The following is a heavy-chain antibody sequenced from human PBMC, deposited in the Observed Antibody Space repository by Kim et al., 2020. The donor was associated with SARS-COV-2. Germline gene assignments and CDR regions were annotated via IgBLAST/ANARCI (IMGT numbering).Heavy chain of an antibody. J-gene: IGHJ5*02. V-gene: IGHV1-46*01. CDR3: ARDGPYDFWSGPEIEWGWFDP. CDR1: GYTFTSYY. CDR2: INPSGGST. D-gene: IGHD3-3*01. Sequence: ASVKVSCKASGYTFTSYYMHWVRQAPGQGLEWMGIINPSGGSTSYAQKFQGRVTMTRDTSTSTVYMELSSLRSEDTAVYYCARDGPYDFWSGPEIEWGWFDPWGQGTLVTVSS.